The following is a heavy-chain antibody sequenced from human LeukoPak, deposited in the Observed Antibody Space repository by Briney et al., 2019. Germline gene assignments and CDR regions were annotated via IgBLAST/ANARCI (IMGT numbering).Heavy chain of an antibody. CDR1: GFTFSSYA. J-gene: IGHJ6*03. V-gene: IGHV3-23*01. Sequence: GGSLRLSCAASGFTFSSYAMSWVRQAPGKGLEWVSAISGSGGSTYYADSVKGRFTISRDNSKNTLYLQMNSLRAEDTAVYYCAKGGSSSWNYYYYMDVWGKGTTVTVSS. CDR3: AKGGSSSWNYYYYMDV. CDR2: ISGSGGST. D-gene: IGHD6-13*01.